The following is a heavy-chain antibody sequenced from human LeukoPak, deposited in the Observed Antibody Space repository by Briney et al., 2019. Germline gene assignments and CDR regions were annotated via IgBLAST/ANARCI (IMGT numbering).Heavy chain of an antibody. CDR1: GFAFSSYA. CDR2: LRGNGDA. D-gene: IGHD3-10*01. Sequence: RGSLRLSCPASGFAFSSYAMSWVRQAPARGLEWVSSLRGNGDAFYADSVKGRFTLSRDDSRNTVYLQMNSLRAEDTAVYYCAKDVGYYGSGSYSYFDYWGQGTLVTVSS. V-gene: IGHV3-23*01. J-gene: IGHJ4*02. CDR3: AKDVGYYGSGSYSYFDY.